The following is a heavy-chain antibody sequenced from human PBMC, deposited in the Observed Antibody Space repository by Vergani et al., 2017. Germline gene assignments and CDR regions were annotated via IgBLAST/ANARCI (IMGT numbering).Heavy chain of an antibody. Sequence: QLQLQESGPGLVKPSETLSLTCTVSGGSISSSSYYWGWIRQPPGKGLEWIGSISYSGRTYYNPSLKSRVTISVDTSKNQFSLKLSSVTAADTAVYYCARRPLAYCGGYFLCAFDIWGQGTMVTVSS. CDR2: ISYSGRT. J-gene: IGHJ3*02. V-gene: IGHV4-39*01. D-gene: IGHD2-21*02. CDR3: ARRPLAYCGGYFLCAFDI. CDR1: GGSISSSSYY.